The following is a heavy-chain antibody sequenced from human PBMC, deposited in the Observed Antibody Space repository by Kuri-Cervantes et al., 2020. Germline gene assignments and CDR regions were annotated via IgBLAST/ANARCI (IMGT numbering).Heavy chain of an antibody. CDR3: ARDRDWYFDL. CDR2: IKQDGSEK. CDR1: GFTLSSYW. D-gene: IGHD3-10*01. V-gene: IGHV3-7*01. J-gene: IGHJ2*01. Sequence: GESLKISCEASGFTLSSYWMYWVRQAPGKGLEWVANIKQDGSEKYYADSVKGRFTISRDNSKNTLYLQMNSLRGEDTAVYYCARDRDWYFDLWGRGTLVTVSS.